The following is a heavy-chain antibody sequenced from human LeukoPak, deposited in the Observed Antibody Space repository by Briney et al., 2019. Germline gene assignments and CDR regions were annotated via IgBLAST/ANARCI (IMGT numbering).Heavy chain of an antibody. V-gene: IGHV1-18*01. J-gene: IGHJ6*02. CDR1: GYTFTSYG. D-gene: IGHD3-22*01. CDR3: ARRTYYYDSSGYYYYYGMDV. CDR2: ISAYNGNT. Sequence: GASVKVSCKASGYTFTSYGISWVRQAPGQGLEWMGWISAYNGNTNYAQKLQGRVTMTTDTSTSTAYMELRSLRSVDTAVYYCARRTYYYDSSGYYYYYGMDVWGQGTTVTVSS.